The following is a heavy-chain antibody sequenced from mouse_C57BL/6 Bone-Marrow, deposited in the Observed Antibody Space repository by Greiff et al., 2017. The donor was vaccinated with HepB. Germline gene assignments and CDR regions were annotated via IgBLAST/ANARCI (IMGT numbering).Heavy chain of an antibody. D-gene: IGHD1-1*02. CDR3: ALLWWKAMDY. CDR1: GYTFTSYW. J-gene: IGHJ4*01. CDR2: IDPSDSYT. V-gene: IGHV1-69*01. Sequence: QVQLKQPGAELVMPGASVKLSCKASGYTFTSYWMHWVKQRPGQGLEWIGEIDPSDSYTNYNQKFKGKSTLTVDKSSSTAYMQLSSLTSEDSAVYYCALLWWKAMDYWGQGTSVTVSS.